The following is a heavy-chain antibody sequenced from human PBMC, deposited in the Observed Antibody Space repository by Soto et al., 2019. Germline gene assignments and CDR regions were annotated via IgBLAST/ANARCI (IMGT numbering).Heavy chain of an antibody. J-gene: IGHJ1*01. CDR3: ATMTTVTAPEYFQH. CDR2: ISAYNGNT. V-gene: IGHV1-18*01. CDR1: GYTFTSYG. D-gene: IGHD4-4*01. Sequence: QVQLVQYGAEVKKPGASVKVSCKASGYTFTSYGISWVRQAPGQGLEWMGWISAYNGNTNYAQKLQGRVTMTTDTSKSTAYMELRSLRSDDTAVYYCATMTTVTAPEYFQHWGQGTLVTVSS.